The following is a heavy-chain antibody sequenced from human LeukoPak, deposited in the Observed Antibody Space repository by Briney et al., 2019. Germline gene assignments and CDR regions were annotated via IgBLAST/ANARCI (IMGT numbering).Heavy chain of an antibody. CDR3: ARRAAERYFDD. CDR1: GYTFTTYG. J-gene: IGHJ4*02. CDR2: ISTYNGDT. V-gene: IGHV1-18*01. Sequence: GASVKVSCKASGYTFTTYGLSWVRQAPGQGLEWMGWISTYNGDTNYAQKLQGRVTMTTDTSTTTAYMEMRSLRSDDTAVYYCARRAAERYFDDWGQGTLVTVSS.